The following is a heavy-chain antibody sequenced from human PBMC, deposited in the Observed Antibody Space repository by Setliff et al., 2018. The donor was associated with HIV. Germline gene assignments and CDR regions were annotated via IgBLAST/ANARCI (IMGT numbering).Heavy chain of an antibody. CDR3: ARDIQAAGTGWFDP. CDR2: IYHSGST. J-gene: IGHJ5*02. Sequence: SETLSLTCAVSGYSISSGYYWGWIRQPPGKGLEWIGSIYHSGSTYYNPSLKSRVTISLDTSKNQFSLKLSSVTAADTAVYYCARDIQAAGTGWFDPWGQGTLVIVSS. V-gene: IGHV4-38-2*02. CDR1: GYSISSGYY. D-gene: IGHD6-13*01.